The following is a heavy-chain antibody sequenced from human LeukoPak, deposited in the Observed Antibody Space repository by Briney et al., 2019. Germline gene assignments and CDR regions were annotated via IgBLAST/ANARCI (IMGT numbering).Heavy chain of an antibody. V-gene: IGHV3-21*01. CDR3: ARDVGGWFDP. J-gene: IGHJ5*02. D-gene: IGHD1-26*01. CDR2: ISSSSSYI. Sequence: GGSLRLSYAASGFTFSSYSMNSVRQAPGKGLEWVSSISSSSSYIYYADSVKGRFTISRDNAKNSLYLQMNSLRAEDTAVYYCARDVGGWFDPWGQGTLVTVSS. CDR1: GFTFSSYS.